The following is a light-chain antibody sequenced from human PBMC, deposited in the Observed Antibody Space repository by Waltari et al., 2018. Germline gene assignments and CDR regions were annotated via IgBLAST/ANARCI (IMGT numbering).Light chain of an antibody. J-gene: IGKJ1*01. CDR1: QSISSY. Sequence: DIQMTQSPSSLSASVGDRVTITCRASQSISSYLNWYQQKPGKAPKVLIYVASSLQIGVPSRFSGIVSGTDFTLTISSLQPEDFATYYCQQTYNNPLTFGQGTKVEI. V-gene: IGKV1-39*01. CDR2: VAS. CDR3: QQTYNNPLT.